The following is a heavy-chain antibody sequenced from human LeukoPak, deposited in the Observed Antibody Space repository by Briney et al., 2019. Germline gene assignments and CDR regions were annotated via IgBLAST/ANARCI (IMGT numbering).Heavy chain of an antibody. CDR3: AKDRFCSGGSCYSADY. J-gene: IGHJ4*02. Sequence: PGGSLRLSCAASGFTFSGYAMSWVRQAPGKGLEWVSPISSSGGSTYYADSVKGRFTISRDNSKNTLYLQMNSLRADDTAVYYCAKDRFCSGGSCYSADYWGQGTLVTVSS. CDR2: ISSSGGST. CDR1: GFTFSGYA. D-gene: IGHD2-15*01. V-gene: IGHV3-23*01.